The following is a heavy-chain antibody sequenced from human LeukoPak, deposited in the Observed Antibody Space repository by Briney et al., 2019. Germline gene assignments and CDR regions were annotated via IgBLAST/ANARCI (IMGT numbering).Heavy chain of an antibody. CDR3: ARVAGDYVRGGFDY. CDR1: GGSISSYY. CDR2: IYYSGST. V-gene: IGHV4-59*01. D-gene: IGHD4-17*01. Sequence: SETLSLTCTVPGGSISSYYWSWIRQPPGKGLEWIGYIYYSGSTNYNPSLKSRVTISVDTSKNQFSLKLSSVTAADTAVYYCARVAGDYVRGGFDYWGQGTLVTVSS. J-gene: IGHJ4*02.